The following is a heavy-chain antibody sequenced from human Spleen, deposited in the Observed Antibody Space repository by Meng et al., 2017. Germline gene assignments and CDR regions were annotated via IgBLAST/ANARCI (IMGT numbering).Heavy chain of an antibody. V-gene: IGHV4-34*01. J-gene: IGHJ4*02. CDR1: GGSFSGYY. CDR3: ASQIDYGDYVFDY. CDR2: INHSGST. D-gene: IGHD4-17*01. Sequence: SETLSLTCAVYGGSFSGYYWSWIRQPPGKGLEWIGEINHSGSTNYNPSLKSRVTISVDTSKNQFSLKLSSVTAADTAVYYCASQIDYGDYVFDYWGQGTLVTVSS.